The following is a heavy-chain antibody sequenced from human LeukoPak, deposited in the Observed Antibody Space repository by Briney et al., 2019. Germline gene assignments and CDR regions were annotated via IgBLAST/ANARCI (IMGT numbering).Heavy chain of an antibody. D-gene: IGHD4-17*01. CDR2: ISYDGSNK. CDR1: GFTFSSYG. CDR3: AKGGDGDYGGAFDI. Sequence: QARGSLRLSCAASGFTFSSYGMHWVRQAPGKGLEWVAVISYDGSNKYYADSVKGRFTISRDNSKNTLYLQMNSLRAEDTAVYYCAKGGDGDYGGAFDIWGQGTMVTVSS. J-gene: IGHJ3*02. V-gene: IGHV3-30*18.